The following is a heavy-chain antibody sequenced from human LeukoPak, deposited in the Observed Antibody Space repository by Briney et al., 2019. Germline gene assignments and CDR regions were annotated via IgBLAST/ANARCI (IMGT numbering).Heavy chain of an antibody. J-gene: IGHJ3*01. CDR1: GFTFRTYG. V-gene: IGHV3-30*02. CDR2: IRYDGSDK. Sequence: PGRSLRLSCAASGFTFRTYGMHWVRQAPGKGLEWVTFIRYDGSDKYYADSVKGRFTISRDNSKNTLFLQMNSLRVADTAVYYCAKRADYYDSSRALYDAFDLWGQGTMVTVSS. D-gene: IGHD3-16*01. CDR3: AKRADYYDSSRALYDAFDL.